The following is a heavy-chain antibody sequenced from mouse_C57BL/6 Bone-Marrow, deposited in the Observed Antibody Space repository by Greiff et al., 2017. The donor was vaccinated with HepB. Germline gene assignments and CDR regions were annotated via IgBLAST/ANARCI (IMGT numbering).Heavy chain of an antibody. CDR2: IYPGSGST. V-gene: IGHV1-55*01. CDR3: AKRGAQAHYAMDY. D-gene: IGHD3-2*02. Sequence: QVQLQQPGAELVKPGASVKMSCKASGYTFTSYWITWVKQRPGQGLEWIGDIYPGSGSTNYNEKFKSKATLTVDTSSSTAYMQLSSLTSEDSAVYYCAKRGAQAHYAMDYWGQGTSVTVSS. J-gene: IGHJ4*01. CDR1: GYTFTSYW.